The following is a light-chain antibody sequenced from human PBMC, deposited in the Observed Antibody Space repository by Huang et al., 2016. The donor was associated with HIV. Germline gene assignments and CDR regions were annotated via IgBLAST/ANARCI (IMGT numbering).Light chain of an antibody. CDR1: QSVSRN. V-gene: IGKV3-15*01. CDR2: GAS. J-gene: IGKJ1*01. Sequence: EIVMTQSPATLSVSPGARATLSCRASQSVSRNLAWYQQKPGQAPRLLIYGASTRATGIPARFSGSGSGTEFTLTISSLQAEDFAVYYCQQYNNWPPVFGQGTKVEIK. CDR3: QQYNNWPPV.